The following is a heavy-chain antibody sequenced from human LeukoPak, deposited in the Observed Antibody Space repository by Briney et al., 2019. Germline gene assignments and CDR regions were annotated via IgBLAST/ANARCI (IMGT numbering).Heavy chain of an antibody. D-gene: IGHD6-13*01. J-gene: IGHJ4*02. CDR3: ARAVAAGRRFDY. Sequence: GASVKVSCKASGYTFTSYGISWVRQAPGQGLEWMGTINPSGGSTTFAQKFQGRVTMTRDTSTSTLYMELSSLESDDTAMYFCARAVAAGRRFDYWGQGTLAIVSS. V-gene: IGHV1-46*01. CDR2: INPSGGST. CDR1: GYTFTSYG.